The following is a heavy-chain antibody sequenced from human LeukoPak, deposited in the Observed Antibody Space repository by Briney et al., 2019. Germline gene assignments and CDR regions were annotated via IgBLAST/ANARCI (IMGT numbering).Heavy chain of an antibody. CDR2: IYHSGTT. Sequence: SETLSLTCTVSDYSISIGYYWGWIRQPPGKGLEWIGTIYHSGTTYYNPSLKRLVTISLDTSQNQFSLKLSSVTAADTAVYSCARVKLTGDWDAFDIWGQGTVVTVSS. D-gene: IGHD7-27*01. V-gene: IGHV4-38-2*02. CDR1: DYSISIGYY. J-gene: IGHJ3*02. CDR3: ARVKLTGDWDAFDI.